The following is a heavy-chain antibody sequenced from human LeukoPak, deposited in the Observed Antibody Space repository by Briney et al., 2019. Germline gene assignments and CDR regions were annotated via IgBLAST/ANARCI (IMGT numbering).Heavy chain of an antibody. Sequence: VASVKVSCKASGYTFTSYGISWVRQAPGQGLEWMGWISAYNGNTNYAQKLQGRVTMTTDTSTSTAYMELRSLRSDDTAVYYCARVTGGYFDWLSSPAELSWYFDLWGRGTLVTVSS. J-gene: IGHJ2*01. CDR1: GYTFTSYG. CDR3: ARVTGGYFDWLSSPAELSWYFDL. CDR2: ISAYNGNT. V-gene: IGHV1-18*01. D-gene: IGHD3-9*01.